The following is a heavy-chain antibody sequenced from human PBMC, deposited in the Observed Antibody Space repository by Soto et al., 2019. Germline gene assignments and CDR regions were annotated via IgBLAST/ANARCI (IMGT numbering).Heavy chain of an antibody. CDR1: GFTFSSYG. D-gene: IGHD6-13*01. CDR2: IWYDGSNK. CDR3: ARYSSSREGFDY. V-gene: IGHV3-33*01. Sequence: LGGSLRLSCAASGFTFSSYGMHWVRQAPGKGLEWVAVIWYDGSNKYYADSVKGRFTISRDNSKNTLYLQMNSLRAEDTAVYYCARYSSSREGFDYWGQGTLVTVSS. J-gene: IGHJ4*02.